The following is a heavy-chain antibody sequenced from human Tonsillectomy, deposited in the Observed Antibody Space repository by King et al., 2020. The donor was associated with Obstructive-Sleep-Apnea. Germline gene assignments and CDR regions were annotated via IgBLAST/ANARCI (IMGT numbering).Heavy chain of an antibody. CDR2: IRSKAYGGTT. J-gene: IGHJ3*02. V-gene: IGHV3-49*03. CDR1: GFNFGDYA. CDR3: TTYSCGGHCYSGDVGFDAFDI. D-gene: IGHD2-21*02. Sequence: VQLVESGGGLVQPGRSLRLSCSASGFNFGDYAMSWFRQAPGRGLGWVGFIRSKAYGGTTEYAASVKGRFTISRDDSKSIAYLQRNSLKTEDTAVYYCTTYSCGGHCYSGDVGFDAFDIWGQGTMVTVSS.